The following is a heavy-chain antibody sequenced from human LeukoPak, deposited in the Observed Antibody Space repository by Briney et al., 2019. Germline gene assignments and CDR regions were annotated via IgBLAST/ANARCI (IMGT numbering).Heavy chain of an antibody. CDR2: IIPIFGTA. V-gene: IGHV1-69*05. J-gene: IGHJ5*02. D-gene: IGHD3-22*01. CDR3: ARDLPYYDSSGYDHRRWFDP. CDR1: GGTFSSYA. Sequence: GSSVKVSCKASGGTFSSYAISWVRQAPGQGLEWMGRIIPIFGTANYAQKFQGRVTITTDESTSTAYMELSSLRSEDTAVYYCARDLPYYDSSGYDHRRWFDPWGQGTLVTVSS.